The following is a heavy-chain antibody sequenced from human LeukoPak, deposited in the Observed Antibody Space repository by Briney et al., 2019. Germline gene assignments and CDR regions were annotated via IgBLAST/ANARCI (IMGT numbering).Heavy chain of an antibody. V-gene: IGHV4-4*07. CDR1: GGSISSYY. CDR2: IYTSGST. D-gene: IGHD2-2*01. Sequence: SETLSLTCTVSGGSISSYYWSWIRQPAGKGLEWIGRIYTSGSTNYNPSLKSRVTMSVDTSKNQFSLKLSSVTAADTAVYYCARARPLLGYCSSTSCYEDYMDVWGKGTTVTVSS. CDR3: ARARPLLGYCSSTSCYEDYMDV. J-gene: IGHJ6*03.